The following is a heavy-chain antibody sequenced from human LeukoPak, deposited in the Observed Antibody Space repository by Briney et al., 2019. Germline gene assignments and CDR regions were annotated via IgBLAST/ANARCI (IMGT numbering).Heavy chain of an antibody. CDR3: ARNAPFRNDGWPLFDS. J-gene: IGHJ4*02. Sequence: GGSLRLSCAVSGFGFSDFYMSWVRQAPGKGPEWLAYISSGGGTIYYADSVRGRFSISRDNAKSSVYLQINSLRAGDTALYYCARNAPFRNDGWPLFDSWGQGTLVTVSS. D-gene: IGHD1-1*01. V-gene: IGHV3-11*01. CDR2: ISSGGGTI. CDR1: GFGFSDFY.